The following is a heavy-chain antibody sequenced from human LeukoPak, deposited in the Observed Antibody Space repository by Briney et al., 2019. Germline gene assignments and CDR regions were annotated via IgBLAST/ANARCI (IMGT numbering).Heavy chain of an antibody. V-gene: IGHV4-39*01. Sequence: SETLSLTCTVSGGSINSGNHYWGWIRQSPGKGLEWIGNIYYSGSTYYNPSLQSRVTISVDTSKNQFSLKLNSVTAADTAVYYCASFYCSGGSCYQYFSYYYMDVWGKGTTVTISS. J-gene: IGHJ6*03. CDR2: IYYSGST. CDR1: GGSINSGNHY. D-gene: IGHD2-15*01. CDR3: ASFYCSGGSCYQYFSYYYMDV.